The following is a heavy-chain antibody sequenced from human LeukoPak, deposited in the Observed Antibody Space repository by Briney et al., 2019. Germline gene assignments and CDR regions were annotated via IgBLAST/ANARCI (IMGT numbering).Heavy chain of an antibody. CDR1: GITFNNYA. CDR3: AKGVRYLDWWTLDY. D-gene: IGHD3-9*01. V-gene: IGHV3-23*01. Sequence: GGSLRLSCAVSGITFNNYAMSWVRQAPGKGLEWVSGISGCDYTYYTDSVQGRFTISRDNSKNTLYLHMNSLIAEDTAVYYCAKGVRYLDWWTLDYWGQGTLVTVSS. J-gene: IGHJ4*02. CDR2: ISGCDYT.